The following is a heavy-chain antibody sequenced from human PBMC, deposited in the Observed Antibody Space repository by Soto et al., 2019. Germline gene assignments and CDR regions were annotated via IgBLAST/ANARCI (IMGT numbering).Heavy chain of an antibody. V-gene: IGHV3-66*04. CDR2: IYSGGSA. J-gene: IGHJ4*02. Sequence: EVQLVESGGGLVQPGGSLRLSCAASGFTVSSNYMSWLRQAPGKVLEWVSVIYSGGSAYYADSVKGRFTISRDNSKNTLYLQMNSLRAEDTAVYYCARHGYSYGGGYFDYWGQGTLVTVSS. CDR1: GFTVSSNY. D-gene: IGHD5-18*01. CDR3: ARHGYSYGGGYFDY.